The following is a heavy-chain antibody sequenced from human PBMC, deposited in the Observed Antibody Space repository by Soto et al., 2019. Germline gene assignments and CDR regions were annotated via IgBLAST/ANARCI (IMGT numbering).Heavy chain of an antibody. D-gene: IGHD6-19*01. J-gene: IGHJ4*02. CDR2: ISSAGRT. V-gene: IGHV3-23*01. CDR3: AKAESSYASGWYAY. CDR1: GFTFSNYA. Sequence: EVQLLESGGGLVQPGGSLRLSCVASGFTFSNYAMSWVRQAPGKGLEWVSAISSAGRTYYADSVKGRFTISRDNSKNTLYLPMNSLRAEDTAVHYCAKAESSYASGWYAYWGQGTLVTVSS.